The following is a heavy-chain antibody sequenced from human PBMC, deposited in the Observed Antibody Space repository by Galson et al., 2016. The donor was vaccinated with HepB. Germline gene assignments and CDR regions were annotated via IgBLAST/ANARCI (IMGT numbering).Heavy chain of an antibody. CDR2: VWYDGNTK. V-gene: IGHV3-33*01. D-gene: IGHD2-2*01. J-gene: IGHJ4*02. Sequence: SLRLSCAASGFTFNTYGMHWVRQAPGKGLEWVAVVWYDGNTKHYADSVKGRFTISRDNSNNTLYLQMNSLRAEDTAVYYCASYCSSSNCPSPFDYWGQGTLVTVSS. CDR3: ASYCSSSNCPSPFDY. CDR1: GFTFNTYG.